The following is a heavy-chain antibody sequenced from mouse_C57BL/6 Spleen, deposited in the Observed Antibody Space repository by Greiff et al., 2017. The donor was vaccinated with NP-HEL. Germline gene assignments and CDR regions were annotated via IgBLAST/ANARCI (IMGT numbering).Heavy chain of an antibody. J-gene: IGHJ2*01. CDR3: AREDWYHYYFDY. V-gene: IGHV3-6*01. CDR1: GYSITSGYY. CDR2: ISYDGSN. D-gene: IGHD1-1*02. Sequence: EVKLQESGPGLVKPSQSLSLTCSVTGYSITSGYYWNWIRQFPGNKLEWMGYISYDGSNNYNPSLKNRISITRDTSKNQFFLKLNSVTTEDTATYYCAREDWYHYYFDYWGQGTTLTVSS.